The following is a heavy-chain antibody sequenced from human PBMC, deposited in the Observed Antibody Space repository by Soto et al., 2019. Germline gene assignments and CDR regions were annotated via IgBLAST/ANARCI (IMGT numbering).Heavy chain of an antibody. D-gene: IGHD2-2*01. CDR3: ARVPYCTDTSCSPDH. CDR1: GFRFNIYA. CDR2: ISYDGGRE. J-gene: IGHJ4*02. V-gene: IGHV3-30-3*01. Sequence: QVHLVESGGGVVQPGTSLRLSCAASGFRFNIYALQWVRQAPGKGLEWVALISYDGGREHYADSVKGRFTFSRDTSKNTLYLQMNSLRPDDTAVYYCARVPYCTDTSCSPDHWGQGTLVTVSS.